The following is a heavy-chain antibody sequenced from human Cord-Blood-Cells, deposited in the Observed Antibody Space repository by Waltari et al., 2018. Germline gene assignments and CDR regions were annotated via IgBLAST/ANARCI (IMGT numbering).Heavy chain of an antibody. CDR1: GYTFTSYY. CDR2: ITRSGGRP. CDR3: AREVSVAGRSLDY. D-gene: IGHD6-19*01. V-gene: IGHV1-46*04. J-gene: IGHJ4*02. Sequence: QVQLVQSGAEVKKPGASVKVSCKASGYTFTSYYMHWVRPAPGQGLEWMGIITRSGGRPRYAEMVRGRVTMSRETSSSTVYRGLSSLRSEDTAVYYCAREVSVAGRSLDYWGQGTLVTVSS.